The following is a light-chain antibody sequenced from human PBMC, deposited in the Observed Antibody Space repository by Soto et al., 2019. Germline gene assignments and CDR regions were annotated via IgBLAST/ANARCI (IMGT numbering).Light chain of an antibody. CDR2: GAS. V-gene: IGKV3-20*01. CDR1: QSVSSSY. Sequence: IVLTQSPGTLSLTTGERATLSCRASQSVSSSYLAWYQQKPGQAPRLLIYGASSRATGIPDRFRGSGSGTEFTLTIISLQSEDFAVYYCQQYGSSIQTFGQGTKVDI. CDR3: QQYGSSIQT. J-gene: IGKJ1*01.